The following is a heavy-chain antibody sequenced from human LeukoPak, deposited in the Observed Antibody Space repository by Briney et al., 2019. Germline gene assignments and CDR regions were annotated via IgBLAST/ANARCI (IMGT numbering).Heavy chain of an antibody. D-gene: IGHD3-22*01. CDR3: ARDGRENYYYDSSGYYIDY. J-gene: IGHJ4*02. CDR1: GFTFSSYG. CDR2: ISYDGSNK. V-gene: IGHV3-30*03. Sequence: PGGSLRLSCAASGFTFSSYGMHWVRQAPGKGLEWVAVISYDGSNKYYADSVKGRFTISRDNSKNTLYLQMNSLRAEDTAVYYCARDGRENYYYDSSGYYIDYWGQGTLVTVSS.